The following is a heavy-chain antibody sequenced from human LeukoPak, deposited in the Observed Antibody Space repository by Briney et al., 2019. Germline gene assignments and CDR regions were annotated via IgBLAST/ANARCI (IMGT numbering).Heavy chain of an antibody. Sequence: ASVKVSCKASGYTFTSYAMNWVRQAPGQGLEWMGIINPSGGSTSYAQKFQGRVTMTRDMSTSTVYMELSSLRSEDTAVYYCARDFLRALSGSWFDPWGQGTLVTVSS. CDR2: INPSGGST. J-gene: IGHJ5*02. V-gene: IGHV1-46*01. D-gene: IGHD3-10*01. CDR1: GYTFTSYA. CDR3: ARDFLRALSGSWFDP.